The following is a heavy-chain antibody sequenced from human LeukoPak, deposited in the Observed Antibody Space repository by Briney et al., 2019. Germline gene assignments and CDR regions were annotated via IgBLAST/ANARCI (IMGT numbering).Heavy chain of an antibody. Sequence: PSETLSLTRAVYGGSFSGYYWSWIRQPPGKGLEWIGEINHSGSTNYNPSLKSRVTISVDTSKNQFSLKLSSVTAADTAVYYCAGDSSGYVGLDYWGQGTLVTVSS. V-gene: IGHV4-34*01. J-gene: IGHJ4*02. CDR2: INHSGST. CDR3: AGDSSGYVGLDY. CDR1: GGSFSGYY. D-gene: IGHD3-22*01.